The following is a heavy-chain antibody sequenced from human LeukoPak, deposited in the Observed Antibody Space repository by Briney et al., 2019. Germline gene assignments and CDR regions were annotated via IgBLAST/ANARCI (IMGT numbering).Heavy chain of an antibody. CDR3: AREEVKYSSSWPATFDY. V-gene: IGHV3-30-3*01. J-gene: IGHJ4*02. CDR1: GFTFSSYA. D-gene: IGHD6-13*01. CDR2: ISYDGSNK. Sequence: GGSLRLSCAASGFTFSSYAMHWVRQAPGKGLEWVAVISYDGSNKHYADSVKGRFTISRDNSKNTLYLQMNSLRAEDTAVYYCAREEVKYSSSWPATFDYWGQGTLVTVSS.